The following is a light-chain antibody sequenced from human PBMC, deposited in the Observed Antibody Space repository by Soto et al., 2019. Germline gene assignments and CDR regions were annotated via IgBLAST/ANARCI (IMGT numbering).Light chain of an antibody. CDR2: SAS. V-gene: IGKV1-9*01. Sequence: DIQLTKSPSFLSASVGDTVTITCRASQGMSTYLAWYQQKPGKDPKLLIRSASTLQSGVPPRFSGSGSGTEFTLTISTLQPDDAGIYYCQQLNGYLLAFGGGTNVEIK. J-gene: IGKJ4*01. CDR1: QGMSTY. CDR3: QQLNGYLLA.